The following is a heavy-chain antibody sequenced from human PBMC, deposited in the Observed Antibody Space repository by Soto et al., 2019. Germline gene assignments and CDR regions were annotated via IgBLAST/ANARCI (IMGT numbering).Heavy chain of an antibody. D-gene: IGHD3-9*01. J-gene: IGHJ5*02. V-gene: IGHV1-18*01. CDR1: GYTFTSYG. CDR3: ARDTVFLYLYGDNRDVHCGHAPRFTDP. CDR2: ISAYNGNT. Sequence: ASVKVSCKASGYTFTSYGISWVRQAPGQGLEWMGWISAYNGNTNYAQKLQGRVTMTTDTSTSTAYMELRSLRSDDTAVYYCARDTVFLYLYGDNRDVHCGHAPRFTDP.